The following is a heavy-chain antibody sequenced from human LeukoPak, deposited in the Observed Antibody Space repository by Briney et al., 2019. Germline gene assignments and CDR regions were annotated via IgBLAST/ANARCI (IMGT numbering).Heavy chain of an antibody. V-gene: IGHV4-4*07. D-gene: IGHD3-9*01. J-gene: IGHJ4*02. Sequence: SETLSLTCTVSGGSISSYYWSWIRQPAGKGLEWIGRIYTSGSTSYNPSLTSRVSMSLDTSKKQISLKLSSVTAADTAVYYCARETLTFPDFWGQGTLVTVSS. CDR1: GGSISSYY. CDR3: ARETLTFPDF. CDR2: IYTSGST.